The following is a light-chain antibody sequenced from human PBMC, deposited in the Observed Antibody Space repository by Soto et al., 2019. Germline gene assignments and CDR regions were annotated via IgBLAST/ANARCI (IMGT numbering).Light chain of an antibody. CDR3: SSYTTSSTRV. CDR2: EVN. CDR1: SSDVGGYNY. Sequence: QSALTQPASVSGSPGQSITISCTGTSSDVGGYNYVSWYQHHPGKAPKLMIYEVNYRPSGVSNRFSGSKSGNTASLTISGLQAEDEADYYCSSYTTSSTRVFGTGTKVTVL. J-gene: IGLJ1*01. V-gene: IGLV2-14*01.